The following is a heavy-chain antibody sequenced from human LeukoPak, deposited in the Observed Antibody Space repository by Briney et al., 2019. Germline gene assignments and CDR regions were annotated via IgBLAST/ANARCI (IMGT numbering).Heavy chain of an antibody. CDR2: INPNSGAT. V-gene: IGHV1-2*02. CDR1: GYTFTGYY. D-gene: IGHD6-19*01. J-gene: IGHJ4*02. CDR3: ARDIGSGWSHY. Sequence: ASVKVSCKASGYTFTGYYMHWARQAPGQGLEWMGWINPNSGATNYAQKFQDRVTMTRDTSISTAYMDLSRLRSDDTAVYYCARDIGSGWSHYWGQGTLLTVSS.